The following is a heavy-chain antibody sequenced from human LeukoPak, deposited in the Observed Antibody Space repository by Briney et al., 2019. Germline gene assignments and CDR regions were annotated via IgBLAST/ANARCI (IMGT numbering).Heavy chain of an antibody. CDR1: GVSISSYY. CDR2: IYYSGST. D-gene: IGHD5-24*01. V-gene: IGHV4-59*01. J-gene: IGHJ4*02. CDR3: AREFNGYNDY. Sequence: PSETLSLTCTVSGVSISSYYWSWIRQPPGKGLEWIGYIYYSGSTNYNPSLKCRVTISVDTSKNQFSLKLSSVTAADTAVYYCAREFNGYNDYWGQGTLVTVSS.